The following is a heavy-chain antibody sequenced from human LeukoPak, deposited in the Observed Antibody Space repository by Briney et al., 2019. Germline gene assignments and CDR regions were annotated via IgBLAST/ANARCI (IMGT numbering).Heavy chain of an antibody. Sequence: GGSLRLSCAASGFTVSNYAMNWVRQAPGKGLEWVSTIRESSGDTHYEDSVKGRFTISRDISKNTVYLQMISLRVEDTAAYFCAKRPISGNDKSFDYWGQGTLVTVSS. CDR2: IRESSGDT. CDR3: AKRPISGNDKSFDY. V-gene: IGHV3-23*01. CDR1: GFTVSNYA. J-gene: IGHJ4*02. D-gene: IGHD3-3*01.